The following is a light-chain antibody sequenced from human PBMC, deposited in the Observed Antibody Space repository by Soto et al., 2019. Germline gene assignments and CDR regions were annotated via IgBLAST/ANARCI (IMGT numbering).Light chain of an antibody. J-gene: IGKJ4*01. CDR3: QQYGRSPLS. CDR1: QSVTSNY. CDR2: GAS. Sequence: TLSLSPGERATLSCRASQSVTSNYLAWYQQKPGQAPRLLISGASSRATGIPDRFSGSGSGTDFTLTINRLEPEDSAVYYCQQYGRSPLSFGGGTKVDIK. V-gene: IGKV3-20*01.